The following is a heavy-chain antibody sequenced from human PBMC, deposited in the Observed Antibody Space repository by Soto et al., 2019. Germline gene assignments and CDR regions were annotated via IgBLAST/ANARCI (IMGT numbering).Heavy chain of an antibody. CDR3: ARLEGLATISYSFDF. CDR2: IYYRGNA. V-gene: IGHV4-39*01. Sequence: QLQLQESGPGLVKPSETLSLTCSVSDDSINSDKYYWGWIRQPPGKGLEWIGSIYYRGNAYYNPSLQTRVTIPLDKSRSQCSLKLNSVTAADSAVYFCARLEGLATISYSFDFWGPGALVTVSS. CDR1: DDSINSDKYY. J-gene: IGHJ4*02. D-gene: IGHD3-9*01.